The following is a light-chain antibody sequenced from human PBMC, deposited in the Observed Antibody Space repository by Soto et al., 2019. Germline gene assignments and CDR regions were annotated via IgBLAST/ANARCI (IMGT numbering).Light chain of an antibody. CDR3: QQYDDYPLT. Sequence: DSQMTPSPASLSASVGERVTITCRASQSIKNWLAWYQQKPGTAPKFLIYDASTLESGVPSRFSGSGSGTEFTLTISSLQADDFATYFCQQYDDYPLTFGGGTKVDIK. CDR2: DAS. V-gene: IGKV1-5*01. J-gene: IGKJ4*01. CDR1: QSIKNW.